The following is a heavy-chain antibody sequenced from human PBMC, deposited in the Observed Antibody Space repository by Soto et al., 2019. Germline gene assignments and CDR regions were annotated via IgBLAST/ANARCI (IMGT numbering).Heavy chain of an antibody. Sequence: GGSLRLSCAASGFTFSSYDMHWVRQATGKGLEWVSAIGTAGDTYYPGSVKGRFTISRENAKNSLYLQMNSLRAEDTAVYYCARERVSSSSGWHRSGYYYYGMDVWGQGTTVTVSS. J-gene: IGHJ6*02. CDR3: ARERVSSSSGWHRSGYYYYGMDV. D-gene: IGHD6-19*01. V-gene: IGHV3-13*01. CDR1: GFTFSSYD. CDR2: IGTAGDT.